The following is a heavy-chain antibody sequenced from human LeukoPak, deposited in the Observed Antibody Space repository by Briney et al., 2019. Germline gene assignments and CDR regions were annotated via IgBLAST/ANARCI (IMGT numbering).Heavy chain of an antibody. CDR2: INPSGGST. CDR3: ATSPPGYCGGDCYAYYYYYYMDV. J-gene: IGHJ6*03. Sequence: ASVKVSCKASGYTFTSYYMHWVRQAPGQGLEWMGIINPSGGSTSYAQKFQGRVTITADESTSTAYMELSSLRSEDTAVYYCATSPPGYCGGDCYAYYYYYYMDVWGKGTTVTISS. V-gene: IGHV1-46*01. D-gene: IGHD2-21*02. CDR1: GYTFTSYY.